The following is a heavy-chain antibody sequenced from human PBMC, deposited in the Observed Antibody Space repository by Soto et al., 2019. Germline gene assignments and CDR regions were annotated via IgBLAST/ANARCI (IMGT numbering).Heavy chain of an antibody. Sequence: GALRISFAASGFTFISYWMHWGRQAPGKGLVWVSRIKSDGSSTSYADSVKGRFTISRDNAKNTLYLQMNSLRAEDTAVYYCGRGYSGYDYWGQGT. J-gene: IGHJ4*02. V-gene: IGHV3-74*01. CDR2: IKSDGSST. D-gene: IGHD5-12*01. CDR1: GFTFISYW. CDR3: GRGYSGYDY.